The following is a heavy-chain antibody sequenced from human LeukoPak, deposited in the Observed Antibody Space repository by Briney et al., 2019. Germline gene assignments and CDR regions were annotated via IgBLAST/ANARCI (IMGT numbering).Heavy chain of an antibody. V-gene: IGHV3-7*03. J-gene: IGHJ3*02. Sequence: PGGSLRLSCAASGFTFSSYWMTWVRQAPGKGLEWVANIKDDGSEKYYVDSVKGRFTIHRDNAKNSLYLQMNSLRAEDTAVYYCARSPESGGNVFDIWGQGTMVTVCS. CDR3: ARSPESGGNVFDI. D-gene: IGHD3-16*01. CDR1: GFTFSSYW. CDR2: IKDDGSEK.